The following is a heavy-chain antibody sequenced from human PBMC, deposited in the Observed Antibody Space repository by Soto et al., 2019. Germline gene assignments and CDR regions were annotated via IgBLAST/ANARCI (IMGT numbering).Heavy chain of an antibody. J-gene: IGHJ4*02. D-gene: IGHD3-22*01. CDR2: IIPIFGTA. CDR1: GGTFSSYA. Sequence: QVQLVQPGAEVKKPGSSVKVSCKASGGTFSSYAISWVRQAPGQGLEWMGGIIPIFGTANYAQKFQGRVTITADESTSTAYIELSSLRSEDTAVYYCARGTDDSSGYSFLYFDYWGEGTLVTVSS. CDR3: ARGTDDSSGYSFLYFDY. V-gene: IGHV1-69*01.